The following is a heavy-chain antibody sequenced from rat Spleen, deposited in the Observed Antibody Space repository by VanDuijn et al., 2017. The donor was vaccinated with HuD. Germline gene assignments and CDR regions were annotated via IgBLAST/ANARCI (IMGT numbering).Heavy chain of an antibody. CDR1: GFTFSSFP. J-gene: IGHJ2*01. CDR2: ISTRGGST. CDR3: AKGAAPDY. D-gene: IGHD1-2*01. Sequence: EVQLVESDGGLVQPGRSLKLSCAASGFTFSSFPMAWVRQAPTKGLEWVATISTRGGSTYYRVSVKGRFTISRDNAENTLYLQIHSLRSEDTATYYCAKGAAPDYWGQGVMVTVSS. V-gene: IGHV5-46*01.